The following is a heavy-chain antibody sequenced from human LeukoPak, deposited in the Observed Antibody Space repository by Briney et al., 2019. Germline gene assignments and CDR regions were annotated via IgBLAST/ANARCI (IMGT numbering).Heavy chain of an antibody. CDR1: GFIFTDYG. V-gene: IGHV3-33*06. Sequence: QTGGSLRLSCAASGFIFTDYGFHWVRRAPGKGLEWVAAIWSDATNMFYANSVKGRFFIQRDDYQDTVYLEMSSLRAEDTAVYYCAKDAQRGFDYSNSFQYWGQGSLVTVSS. CDR2: IWSDATNM. D-gene: IGHD4-11*01. CDR3: AKDAQRGFDYSNSFQY. J-gene: IGHJ4*02.